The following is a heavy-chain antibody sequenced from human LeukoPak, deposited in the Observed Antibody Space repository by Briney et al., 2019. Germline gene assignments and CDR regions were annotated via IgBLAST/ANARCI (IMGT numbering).Heavy chain of an antibody. V-gene: IGHV3-23*01. CDR1: GFTFSSYA. J-gene: IGHJ4*02. CDR2: ISGSGGST. D-gene: IGHD3-9*01. Sequence: HSGGSLRLSCAASGFTFSSYAMSWVRQAPGKGLEWVSAISGSGGSTYYADSVKGRFTISRDNSKNTLYLQMNSLRAEDTAVYYCAKGPYYDILTGPDYWGQGTLVTVSS. CDR3: AKGPYYDILTGPDY.